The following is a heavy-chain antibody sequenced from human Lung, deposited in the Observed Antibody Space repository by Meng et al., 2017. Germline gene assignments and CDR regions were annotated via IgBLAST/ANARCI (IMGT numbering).Heavy chain of an antibody. CDR3: AIDRGYSSSTFVDH. CDR2: ISDNGGST. Sequence: EVQLLESGGDLVQPVGSLRLSCAGSGFRFSNYAMSWVRQAPGKGPEWVSAISDNGGSTYYRDSVKGRFTMSRDNSKNTPYLQMNSLRAEDTAVYYCAIDRGYSSSTFVDHWGQGTLVTVSS. D-gene: IGHD6-6*01. CDR1: GFRFSNYA. J-gene: IGHJ4*02. V-gene: IGHV3-23*01.